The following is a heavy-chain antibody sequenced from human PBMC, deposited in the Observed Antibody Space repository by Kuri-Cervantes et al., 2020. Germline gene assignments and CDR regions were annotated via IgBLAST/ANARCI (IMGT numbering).Heavy chain of an antibody. D-gene: IGHD1-26*01. CDR2: ISGSGGST. V-gene: IGHV3-23*01. CDR3: AKEVEAAFDY. J-gene: IGHJ4*02. Sequence: GESLKISCAASGFTFSSYAMSWVRQAPGKGLEWVSAISGSGGSTYYADSVKGRFTISRNNSKNTLYLQMNSLRAEDTAVYYCAKEVEAAFDYWGQGTLVTVSS. CDR1: GFTFSSYA.